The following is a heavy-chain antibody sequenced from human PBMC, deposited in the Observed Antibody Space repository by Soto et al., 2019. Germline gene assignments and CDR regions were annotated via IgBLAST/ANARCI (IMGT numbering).Heavy chain of an antibody. CDR1: GFTFTAYY. V-gene: IGHV1-2*02. Sequence: QVQLVQSGAEVKKPGASVKVSCKAPGFTFTAYYIHWVRQAPGQGLEWMGWLNPNTGDTYYAQKFQGRVTMTRDTSISTAYMELNGLRSDDAAVYFCARDRPPDYWGQGTLVTVSS. J-gene: IGHJ4*02. CDR2: LNPNTGDT. CDR3: ARDRPPDY.